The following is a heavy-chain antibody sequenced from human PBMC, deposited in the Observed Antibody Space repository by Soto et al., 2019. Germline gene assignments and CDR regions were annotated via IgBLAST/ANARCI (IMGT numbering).Heavy chain of an antibody. CDR1: GFTFDDNA. CDR2: VGWNSGSI. J-gene: IGHJ4*02. Sequence: GGSLRLSCVASGFTFDDNAMHWVRQAPGKGLEWVSSVGWNSGSIGYADSVKGRFTISRDNAKNSLYLQMNSLRAEDTALYYCAKDIGYSYGPYYFDYWGQGTLVTVSS. D-gene: IGHD5-18*01. CDR3: AKDIGYSYGPYYFDY. V-gene: IGHV3-9*01.